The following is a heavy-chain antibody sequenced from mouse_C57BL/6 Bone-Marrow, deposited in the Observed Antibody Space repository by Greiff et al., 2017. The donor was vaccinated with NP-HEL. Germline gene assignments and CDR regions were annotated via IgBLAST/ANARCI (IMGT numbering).Heavy chain of an antibody. CDR3: ARDYYGSPHWYFDV. V-gene: IGHV1-52*01. J-gene: IGHJ1*03. CDR2: IDPSDSET. Sequence: QVQLQQPGAELVRPGSSVKLSCKASGYTFTSYWMHWVKQRPIQGLEWIGNIDPSDSETHYNQKFKDKATLTVDKYSSTDYMQLSSLTSEDSAVYYCARDYYGSPHWYFDVWGTGTTVTVSS. CDR1: GYTFTSYW. D-gene: IGHD1-1*01.